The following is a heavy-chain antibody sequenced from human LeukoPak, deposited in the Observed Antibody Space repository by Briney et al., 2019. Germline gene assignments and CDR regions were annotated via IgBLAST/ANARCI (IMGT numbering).Heavy chain of an antibody. CDR2: IYSSVSA. V-gene: IGHV4-39*07. J-gene: IGHJ4*02. Sequence: PSETLSLTCTVSGGSISSNAYYWAWIRQPPGKGLEWIGSIYSSVSAYYNPSLKSRVTTSVDTSKNQFSLKLSSVTAADTAVYYCARAWHSSSFDYWGQGTLVTVSS. CDR1: GGSISSNAYY. CDR3: ARAWHSSSFDY. D-gene: IGHD6-6*01.